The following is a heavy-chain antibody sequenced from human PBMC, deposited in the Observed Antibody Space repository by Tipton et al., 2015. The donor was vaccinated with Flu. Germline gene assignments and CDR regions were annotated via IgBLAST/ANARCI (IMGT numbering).Heavy chain of an antibody. D-gene: IGHD3-16*01. CDR3: ARGPRGGNGYFDY. CDR1: GFTVSSNY. J-gene: IGHJ4*02. CDR2: IYSGGST. Sequence: SLRLSCAASGFTVSSNYMSWVRQAPGKGLEWVSVIYSGGSTYYADSVKGRFTISRDNSKNTLYLQMNSLRAEDTAVYYCARGPRGGNGYFDYWGQGTVVTVSS. V-gene: IGHV3-53*01.